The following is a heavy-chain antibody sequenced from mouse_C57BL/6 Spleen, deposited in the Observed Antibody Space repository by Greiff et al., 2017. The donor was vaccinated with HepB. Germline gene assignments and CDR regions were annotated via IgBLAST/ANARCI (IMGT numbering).Heavy chain of an antibody. D-gene: IGHD2-4*01. J-gene: IGHJ3*01. CDR1: GYSFTGYY. CDR2: INPSTGGT. CDR3: ARRGKLDYDYDPAWFAY. V-gene: IGHV1-42*01. Sequence: EVQLQESGPELVKPGASVKISCKASGYSFTGYYMNWVKQSPEKSLEWIGEINPSTGGTTYNQKFKAKATLTVDKSSSTAYMQLKSLTSEDSAVYYCARRGKLDYDYDPAWFAYWGQGTLVTVSA.